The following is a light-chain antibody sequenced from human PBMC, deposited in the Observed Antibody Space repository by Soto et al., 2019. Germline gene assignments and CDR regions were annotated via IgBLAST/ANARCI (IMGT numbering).Light chain of an antibody. J-gene: IGKJ5*01. CDR1: QSISSW. Sequence: DIQMTQSPSTLSASVGDRVSITCRASQSISSWLAWYQQKTGKAPKILIYDASSLESGVPSRFSGSGSGTDVNLTISSLETADFAVYYCQQRSNWPITFGQGTRLEIK. CDR2: DAS. V-gene: IGKV1-5*01. CDR3: QQRSNWPIT.